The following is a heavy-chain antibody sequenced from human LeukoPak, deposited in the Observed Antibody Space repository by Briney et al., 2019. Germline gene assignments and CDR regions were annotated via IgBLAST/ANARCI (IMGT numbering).Heavy chain of an antibody. V-gene: IGHV1-8*01. CDR3: TRGSSGRRDN. CDR2: MNPNSGNT. CDR1: GYTFTSCD. D-gene: IGHD6-19*01. J-gene: IGHJ4*02. Sequence: ASVKVSCKAAGYTFTSCDINWVRQATGQGLEWMGWMNPNSGNTGYGQSFQGRITMTRDISIGTAYMELSNLTSEDTAIYYCTRGSSGRRDNWGQGTLVTVSA.